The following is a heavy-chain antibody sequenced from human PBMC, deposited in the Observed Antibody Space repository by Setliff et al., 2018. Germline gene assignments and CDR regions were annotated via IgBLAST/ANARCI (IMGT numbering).Heavy chain of an antibody. CDR3: ARGPTIFGAIYYMDV. J-gene: IGHJ6*03. D-gene: IGHD3-3*01. Sequence: GGSLRLSCAASGFTFSSYAMSWVRQAPGKGLEWVSGISGSGVSTYYADSVKGRFTISRDNSKNTLYLQMNSLRAEDTAVYYCARGPTIFGAIYYMDVWGKGTTGTVSS. V-gene: IGHV3-23*01. CDR2: ISGSGVST. CDR1: GFTFSSYA.